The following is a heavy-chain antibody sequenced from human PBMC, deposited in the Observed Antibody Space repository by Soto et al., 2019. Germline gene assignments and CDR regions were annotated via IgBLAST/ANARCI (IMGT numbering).Heavy chain of an antibody. CDR3: GRDVPHYGIDT. Sequence: EVQLVESGGGLVQPGGSLRLSCAASGFNIRSYWMHWVRLTPGHGLVWVSRINGDGTDRIYADSVKGRFTISRDNGENTIPPQMSSLRGDDMAVYHCGRDVPHYGIDTWGQGTLVTVSS. J-gene: IGHJ5*02. V-gene: IGHV3-74*01. CDR2: INGDGTDR. CDR1: GFNIRSYW. D-gene: IGHD4-17*01.